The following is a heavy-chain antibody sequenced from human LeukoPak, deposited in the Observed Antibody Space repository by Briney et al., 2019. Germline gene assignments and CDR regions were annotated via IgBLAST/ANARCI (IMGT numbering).Heavy chain of an antibody. Sequence: SETLSLTCTVSGGYIRSYYWSWIRQPPGKGLEWIGYIYNSGSTNYNPSLKSRVTISVNTSRNQFSLKLSSVTAADTAVYYCARGPRYSSGWYDYWGQGTLVTVSS. CDR1: GGYIRSYY. J-gene: IGHJ4*02. D-gene: IGHD6-19*01. V-gene: IGHV4-59*08. CDR2: IYNSGST. CDR3: ARGPRYSSGWYDY.